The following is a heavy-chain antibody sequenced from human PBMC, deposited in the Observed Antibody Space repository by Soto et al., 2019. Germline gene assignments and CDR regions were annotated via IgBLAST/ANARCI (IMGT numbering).Heavy chain of an antibody. J-gene: IGHJ4*02. D-gene: IGHD3-10*01. V-gene: IGHV1-69*06. CDR2: IIPRYGTV. CDR1: GGTFNSYG. Sequence: QAHLAQSGAEVKKPGSSVTVSCKASGGTFNSYGISWVRQAPGQGLDWMGVIIPRYGTVNYAEKFQGRVSITADKSTSTAYIDLNSLRSDDTAVYYCARVMVIRGVIPGHFGLWGQGTQVTVSS. CDR3: ARVMVIRGVIPGHFGL.